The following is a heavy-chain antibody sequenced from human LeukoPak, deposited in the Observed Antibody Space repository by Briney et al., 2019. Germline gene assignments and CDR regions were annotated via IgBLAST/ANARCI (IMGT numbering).Heavy chain of an antibody. D-gene: IGHD3-3*01. CDR2: INPNSGGT. J-gene: IGHJ4*02. V-gene: IGHV1-2*02. CDR3: ARDSNTIFGVVMKYFDY. CDR1: GYTFTGYY. Sequence: ASVKVSCKASGYTFTGYYMHWARQAPGQGLEWMGWINPNSGGTNYAQKFQGRVTMTRDTSISTAYMELSRLRSDDTAVYYCARDSNTIFGVVMKYFDYWGQGTLVTVSS.